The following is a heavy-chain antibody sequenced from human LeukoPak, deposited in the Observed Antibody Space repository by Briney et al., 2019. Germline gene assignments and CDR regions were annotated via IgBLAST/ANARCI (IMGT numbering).Heavy chain of an antibody. V-gene: IGHV3-7*03. Sequence: GGSLRLSCAASGFKFSNDWMNWVRQAPGKGLEWVANINQHGSEQYYADSVRGRFTISRDNSRNPLYLQMNSLRGEDTAVYYCARDPDVVRGVHFDYWGQGALVTVSS. CDR3: ARDPDVVRGVHFDY. D-gene: IGHD3-10*01. J-gene: IGHJ4*02. CDR2: INQHGSEQ. CDR1: GFKFSNDW.